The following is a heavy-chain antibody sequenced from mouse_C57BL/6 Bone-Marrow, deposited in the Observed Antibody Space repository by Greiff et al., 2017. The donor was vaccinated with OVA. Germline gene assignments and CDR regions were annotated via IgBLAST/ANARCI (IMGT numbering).Heavy chain of an antibody. CDR1: GFTFSSYT. CDR2: ISGGGGNT. J-gene: IGHJ3*01. Sequence: LVESGGGLVKPGGSLKLSCAASGFTFSSYTMSWVRQTPEKRLEWVATISGGGGNTYYPDSVKGRFTISRDNAKNTLYLQMSSLRSEDTALYYCARNIWFAYWGQGTLVTVSA. V-gene: IGHV5-9*01. CDR3: ARNIWFAY.